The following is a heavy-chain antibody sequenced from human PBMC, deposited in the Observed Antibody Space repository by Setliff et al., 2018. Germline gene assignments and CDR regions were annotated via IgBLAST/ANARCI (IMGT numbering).Heavy chain of an antibody. J-gene: IGHJ2*01. CDR3: ARNPDFLQYSFDL. Sequence: PSETLSLTCTVSGGSISNSTFYWGWIRQPPGKGLEWIGSINYYGSIFDDGTTYSTYYNPSLKSRATISIDTSKSQFSLKLCSMTAADTVPYYCARNPDFLQYSFDLWGRGTLVTVSS. CDR1: GGSISNSTFY. D-gene: IGHD5-12*01. V-gene: IGHV4-39*07. CDR2: INYYGSIFDDGTTYST.